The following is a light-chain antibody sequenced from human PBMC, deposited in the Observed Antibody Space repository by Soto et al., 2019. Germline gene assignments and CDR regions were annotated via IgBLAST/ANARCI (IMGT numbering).Light chain of an antibody. Sequence: QSALTQPASASGSPGQSITVSCTGTSSDVGGYNYVSWYQQRPGIAPKLMTYDVSNRPSGISNRFSGSKSGNTASLTISGLQAEDEADYYCSSYTSSNTYVFGTGTKVTVL. CDR3: SSYTSSNTYV. J-gene: IGLJ1*01. CDR1: SSDVGGYNY. CDR2: DVS. V-gene: IGLV2-14*01.